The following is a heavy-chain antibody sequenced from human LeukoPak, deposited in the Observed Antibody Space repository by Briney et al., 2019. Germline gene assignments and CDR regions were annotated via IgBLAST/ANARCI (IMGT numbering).Heavy chain of an antibody. V-gene: IGHV3-30*18. CDR1: GFTFSSYG. Sequence: GGSLRLSCAASGFTFSSYGMHWVRQAPGKGLEWVAVISYDGSNKYYADSVKGRFTISRDNSKSTLYLQMNSLRAEDTAVYYCAKAKLGGDYYYYMDVWGKGTTVTVSS. J-gene: IGHJ6*03. CDR2: ISYDGSNK. CDR3: AKAKLGGDYYYYMDV. D-gene: IGHD3-3*02.